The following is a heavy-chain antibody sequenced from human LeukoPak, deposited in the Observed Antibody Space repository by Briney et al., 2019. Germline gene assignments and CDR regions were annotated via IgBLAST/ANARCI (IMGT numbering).Heavy chain of an antibody. CDR2: ISQNGSEK. D-gene: IGHD3-10*01. V-gene: IGHV3-7*03. J-gene: IGHJ4*02. CDR3: AKDGVWSFDY. CDR1: GFTFSSHW. Sequence: PGGPLRLSCAASGFTFSSHWMSWVRQAPGKGLEWVAKISQNGSEKNYVDSVKGRFTISRDNAQHSLYLQMNGLRAEDTAVYYCAKDGVWSFDYWGQGTLVTVSS.